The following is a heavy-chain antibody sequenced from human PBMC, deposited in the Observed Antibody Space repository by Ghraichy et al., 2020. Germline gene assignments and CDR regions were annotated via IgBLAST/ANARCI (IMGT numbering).Heavy chain of an antibody. Sequence: GGSLRLSCAASGFTFSDYYMSWIRQAPGKGLEWVSYISSSSSYTNYADSVKGRFTISRDNAKNSLYLQMNSLRAEDTAVYYCARDYCSSTSCYGEEGSDYWGQGTLVTVSS. CDR2: ISSSSSYT. D-gene: IGHD2-2*01. J-gene: IGHJ4*02. CDR1: GFTFSDYY. V-gene: IGHV3-11*06. CDR3: ARDYCSSTSCYGEEGSDY.